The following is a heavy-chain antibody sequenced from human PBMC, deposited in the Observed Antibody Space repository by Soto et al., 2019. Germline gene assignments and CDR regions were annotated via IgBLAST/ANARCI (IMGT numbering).Heavy chain of an antibody. CDR3: VKDPQRGYSYGPFDY. Sequence: QSGGSLRLSCSASGFTFSSYAMHWVRQAPGKGLEYVSAISSNGGSTYYADSVKGRFTISRDNSKNTLYLQMSSLRAEDTAVYYCVKDPQRGYSYGPFDYWGQGTLVTVSS. CDR1: GFTFSSYA. V-gene: IGHV3-64D*06. J-gene: IGHJ4*02. D-gene: IGHD5-18*01. CDR2: ISSNGGST.